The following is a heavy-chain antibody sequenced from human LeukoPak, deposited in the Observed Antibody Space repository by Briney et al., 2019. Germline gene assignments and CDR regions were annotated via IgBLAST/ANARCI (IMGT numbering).Heavy chain of an antibody. J-gene: IGHJ4*02. Sequence: GESLKISFKGSGYGFTSYWIGWVRQMPGKGLEWMGIIYPGDSDTRYSPSFQGQVTISADKSISTAYLQWSSLKASDTAMYYCARTLLETCIDYWGQGTLVTVSS. CDR2: IYPGDSDT. CDR3: ARTLLETCIDY. V-gene: IGHV5-51*01. CDR1: GYGFTSYW. D-gene: IGHD1-26*01.